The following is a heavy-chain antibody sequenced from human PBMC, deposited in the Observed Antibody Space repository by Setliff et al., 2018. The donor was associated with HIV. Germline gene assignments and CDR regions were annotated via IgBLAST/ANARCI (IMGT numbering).Heavy chain of an antibody. V-gene: IGHV1-18*01. CDR2: ISAYNGNT. D-gene: IGHD1-1*01. J-gene: IGHJ4*02. Sequence: ASVKVSCKASGYTFTTYSMNWVRQAPGQGLEWMGWISAYNGNTNYAQKLQGRVTMTTDTSTGTAYMELSSLRSEDTAVYYCATRGRDLGFDYWGQGTLVTVSS. CDR3: ATRGRDLGFDY. CDR1: GYTFTTYS.